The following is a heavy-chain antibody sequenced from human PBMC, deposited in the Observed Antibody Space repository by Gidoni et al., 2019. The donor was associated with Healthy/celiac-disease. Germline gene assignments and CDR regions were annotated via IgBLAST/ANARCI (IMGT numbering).Heavy chain of an antibody. CDR2: INHSGST. V-gene: IGHV4-34*01. J-gene: IGHJ3*02. Sequence: QVQLQQWGAGLLKPSETLSLTFAVYGGSFSGYYWSWIRPPPGKGLEWIGEINHSGSTNYNPSLKSRVTISVDTSKNQFSLKLSSVTAADTAVYYCARGLLGGNRPSRRFLEWLQYDPDAFDIWGQGTMVTVSS. CDR1: GGSFSGYY. D-gene: IGHD3-3*01. CDR3: ARGLLGGNRPSRRFLEWLQYDPDAFDI.